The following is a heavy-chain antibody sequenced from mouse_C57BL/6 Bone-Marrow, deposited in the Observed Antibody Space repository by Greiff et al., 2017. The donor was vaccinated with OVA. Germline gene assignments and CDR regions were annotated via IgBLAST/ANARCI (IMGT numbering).Heavy chain of an antibody. J-gene: IGHJ4*01. CDR3: ARDSNYVDYYAMDY. V-gene: IGHV1-50*01. CDR2: IDPSDSYT. CDR1: GYTFTSYW. D-gene: IGHD2-5*01. Sequence: QVQLQPGAELVKPGASVKLSCKASGYTFTSYWMQWVKQRPGQGLEWIGEIDPSDSYTNYNQKFKGKATLTVDTSSSTAYMQLSSLTSEDSAVYYCARDSNYVDYYAMDYWGQGTSVTVSS.